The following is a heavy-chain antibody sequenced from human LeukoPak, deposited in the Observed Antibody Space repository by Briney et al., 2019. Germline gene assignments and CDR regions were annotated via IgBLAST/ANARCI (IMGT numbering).Heavy chain of an antibody. CDR1: GGSISSGGYY. V-gene: IGHV4-31*03. CDR2: IYYSGST. Sequence: NPSETLSLTCTVSGGSISSGGYYWSWIHQHPGTGLEWIGYIYYSGSTYYNPSLKSRVTISVDTSKNQFSLKLSSVTAADTAVYYCARVHSGSYYEYFQHWGQGTLVTVSS. D-gene: IGHD1-26*01. CDR3: ARVHSGSYYEYFQH. J-gene: IGHJ1*01.